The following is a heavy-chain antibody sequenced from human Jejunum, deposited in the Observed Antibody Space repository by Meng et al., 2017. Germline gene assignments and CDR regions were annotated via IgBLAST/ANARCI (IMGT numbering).Heavy chain of an antibody. CDR1: GFTFNSYW. CDR2: IKNDGSST. CDR3: ARGRYASVGFDY. V-gene: IGHV3-74*01. D-gene: IGHD2-2*01. J-gene: IGHJ4*02. Sequence: GESLKISCAASGFTFNSYWMHWVRQGPGKGLVWVSQIKNDGSSTDYADSVKGRFTISRDNAKNMLYLQMNSLRAEDTAVYYCARGRYASVGFDYWGQGTLVTRLL.